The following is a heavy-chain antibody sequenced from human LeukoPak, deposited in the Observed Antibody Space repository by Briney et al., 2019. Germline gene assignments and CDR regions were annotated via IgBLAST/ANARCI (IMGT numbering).Heavy chain of an antibody. J-gene: IGHJ6*03. CDR1: GGSISSYF. V-gene: IGHV4-59*08. CDR2: IYYSGST. CDR3: ARGTGNYWRYYMDV. D-gene: IGHD1-1*01. Sequence: SETLSLTCTVCGGSISSYFWSWIRQPPGKGLEWIGYIYYSGSTNYNPPLKSRVSIPVDTSKHQFSLKLSSVTAADTAVYYCARGTGNYWRYYMDVWGKGTTVTISS.